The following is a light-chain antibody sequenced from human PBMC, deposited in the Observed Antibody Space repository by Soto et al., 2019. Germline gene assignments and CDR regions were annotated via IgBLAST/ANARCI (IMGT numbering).Light chain of an antibody. CDR1: QSVISNY. J-gene: IGKJ1*01. Sequence: EIVLTQSPGTLSLSPGERATLSCRASQSVISNYLAWYQRRPGQAPRLLIYRTSSRATGVPDRFSGSGSGTDFTLTISRLEPEDFAVYYCQQYGSPTTFGQGTKVEIK. V-gene: IGKV3-20*01. CDR2: RTS. CDR3: QQYGSPTT.